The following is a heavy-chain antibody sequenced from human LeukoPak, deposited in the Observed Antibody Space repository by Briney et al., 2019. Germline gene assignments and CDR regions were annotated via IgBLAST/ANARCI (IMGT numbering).Heavy chain of an antibody. CDR3: ARGLNDSWTGENY. CDR1: GGSIRSYY. V-gene: IGHV4-34*01. D-gene: IGHD3-3*01. CDR2: INHSGST. Sequence: SETLSLTCTVSGGSIRSYYWSWIRQPPGKGLEWIGEINHSGSTNYNPSLKSRVTISLDTSKSQFSLKVRYVTAADTAVYYCARGLNDSWTGENYWGQGTLVTVSS. J-gene: IGHJ4*02.